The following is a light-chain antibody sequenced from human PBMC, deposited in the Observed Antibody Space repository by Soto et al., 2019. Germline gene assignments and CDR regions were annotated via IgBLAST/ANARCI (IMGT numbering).Light chain of an antibody. J-gene: IGKJ5*01. CDR2: GAS. V-gene: IGKV3-15*01. CDR1: QSVSRN. CDR3: QHYSNWPPLT. Sequence: EIVMTQSPATLSVSPGEGATLSCRASQSVSRNLAWYQQKPGQAPRLLIYGASTRANGIPARFSGGGSGTEFTLTISSLQSEDFAVYYCQHYSNWPPLTFGQGTRLEIK.